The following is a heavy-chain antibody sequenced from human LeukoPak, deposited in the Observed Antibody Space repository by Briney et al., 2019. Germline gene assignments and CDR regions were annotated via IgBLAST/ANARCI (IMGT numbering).Heavy chain of an antibody. D-gene: IGHD6-19*01. CDR1: GFTFSNAW. CDR3: ATGWYLDY. Sequence: GGSLRLSCAGSGFTFSNAWMNCVRQAPGKGLEWVGRIKSRPNGGTTDYAAPVKGRFTISREDAKNTVYLQMDSLNTEDTGVYFCATGWYLDYWGQGTLVTVSS. J-gene: IGHJ4*02. CDR2: IKSRPNGGTT. V-gene: IGHV3-15*01.